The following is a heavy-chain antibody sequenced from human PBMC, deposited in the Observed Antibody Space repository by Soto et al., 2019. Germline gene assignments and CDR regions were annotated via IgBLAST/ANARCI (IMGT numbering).Heavy chain of an antibody. V-gene: IGHV1-69*01. D-gene: IGHD3-3*01. Sequence: QVQLVQSGAEVKKPGSSVKVSCKASGGTFSSYAISWVRQAPGQGLEWMGGIIPIFGTANYAQKFQGRVTITADESTSPAYMELSRLRSEDTAVYYGARVWHYDFWSGYYRASFHPWGQGTLVTVSS. J-gene: IGHJ5*02. CDR1: GGTFSSYA. CDR2: IIPIFGTA. CDR3: ARVWHYDFWSGYYRASFHP.